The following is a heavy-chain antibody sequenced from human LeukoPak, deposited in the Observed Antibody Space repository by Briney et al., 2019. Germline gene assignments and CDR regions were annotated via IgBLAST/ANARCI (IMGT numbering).Heavy chain of an antibody. J-gene: IGHJ2*01. CDR1: GFTFSNYG. D-gene: IGHD6-13*01. Sequence: GGSLRLSCAASGFTFSNYGMHWVRQAPGKGLEWVAVISYDGSNKYYADSVKGRFIISRDNAKDSLYLQMNSLRAEDAAVYYCAKGYIIAGRQWYLDLWGRGTLVGVSS. CDR2: ISYDGSNK. V-gene: IGHV3-30*18. CDR3: AKGYIIAGRQWYLDL.